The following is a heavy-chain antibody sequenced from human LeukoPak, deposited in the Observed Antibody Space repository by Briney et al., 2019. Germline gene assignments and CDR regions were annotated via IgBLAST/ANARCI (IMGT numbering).Heavy chain of an antibody. CDR1: GYSFTSYG. V-gene: IGHV5-10-1*01. J-gene: IGHJ4*02. CDR3: ARRRRFGGLYYFDT. D-gene: IGHD3-16*01. Sequence: GESLKISCKVSGYSFTSYGVSWVRQMPGKGLEWMGRIDPSDSYTSYSPSFQGHVTISADKSISTAYLQWSSLKASDTAMYYCARRRRFGGLYYFDTWGQGTLVTVSS. CDR2: IDPSDSYT.